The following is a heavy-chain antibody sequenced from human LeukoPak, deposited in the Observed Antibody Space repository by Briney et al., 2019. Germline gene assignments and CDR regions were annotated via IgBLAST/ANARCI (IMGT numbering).Heavy chain of an antibody. Sequence: GGSLRLYCAASGFTFSSYAMSWVRQAPGKGLEWVSAISGSGGSTYYADSVKGRFTISRDNSKNTLYLQMNSLRAEDTALYYCAKTSYDSSGYYYFDYWGQGTLVTVSS. CDR2: ISGSGGST. CDR3: AKTSYDSSGYYYFDY. J-gene: IGHJ4*02. V-gene: IGHV3-23*01. D-gene: IGHD3-22*01. CDR1: GFTFSSYA.